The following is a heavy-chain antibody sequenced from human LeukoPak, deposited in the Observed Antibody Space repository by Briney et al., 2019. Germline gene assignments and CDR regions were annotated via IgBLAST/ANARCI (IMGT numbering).Heavy chain of an antibody. Sequence: ASVKVSCKASRYTFTNYGISWVRQAPGQGLEWMGWISAYNGNTKFAQKLQGRVTMTTDTSTGTAYMELSSLRSDDTAVYYCARDGPAYGSGRMGWFDPWGQGTLVTVSS. CDR1: RYTFTNYG. CDR3: ARDGPAYGSGRMGWFDP. V-gene: IGHV1-18*01. J-gene: IGHJ5*02. D-gene: IGHD3-10*01. CDR2: ISAYNGNT.